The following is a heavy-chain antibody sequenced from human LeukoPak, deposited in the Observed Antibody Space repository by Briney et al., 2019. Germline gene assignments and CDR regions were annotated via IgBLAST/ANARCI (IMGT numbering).Heavy chain of an antibody. J-gene: IGHJ4*02. CDR2: IYSFGST. Sequence: GGSLRLSCAASGLTFSSSYMTWVRQAPGKGLEWVSVIYSFGSTYYADSVKGRFTISRDSSKNTLYPQMDRLRAEGTAIYYRATSTAAAGTDWGQGTLVTVSS. V-gene: IGHV3-53*01. D-gene: IGHD6-13*01. CDR3: ATSTAAAGTD. CDR1: GLTFSSSY.